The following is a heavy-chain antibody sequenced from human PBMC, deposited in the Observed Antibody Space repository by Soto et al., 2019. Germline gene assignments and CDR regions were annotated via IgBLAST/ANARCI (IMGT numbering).Heavy chain of an antibody. D-gene: IGHD1-1*01. Sequence: QVQLVQSGAEVKKPGSSVKVSCKASGGTFSSYTISWVRQAPGQGLEWMGRIIPILGIANYAQKFQGRVTITADKSTSTAXXXXXSXRXXXXXXXXXXRXGERRYQKTYYYYGMDVWGQGTTVTVSS. CDR1: GGTFSSYT. CDR2: IIPILGIA. J-gene: IGHJ6*02. CDR3: XRXGERRYQKTYYYYGMDV. V-gene: IGHV1-69*02.